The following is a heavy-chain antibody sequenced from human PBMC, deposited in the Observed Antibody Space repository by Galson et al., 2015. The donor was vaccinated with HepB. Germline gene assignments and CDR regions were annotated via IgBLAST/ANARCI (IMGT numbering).Heavy chain of an antibody. V-gene: IGHV1-18*01. CDR3: AIVDTGIPIDY. CDR1: GYTFISYG. CDR2: ISTYNGNT. D-gene: IGHD5-18*01. Sequence: SVKVSCKASGYTFISYGITWVRQAPGQGLEWVGWISTYNGNTNYAQKLQGRVTMTTDTSTSTAYLGLRSLRYDDTAVYYCAIVDTGIPIDYWRQGTLVTVSS. J-gene: IGHJ4*02.